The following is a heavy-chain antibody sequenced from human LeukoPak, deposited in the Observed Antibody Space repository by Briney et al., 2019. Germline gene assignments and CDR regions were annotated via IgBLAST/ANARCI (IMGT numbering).Heavy chain of an antibody. CDR1: GFTFSNYW. V-gene: IGHV3-7*01. CDR2: IKQDGSEK. CDR3: ARDRQIAY. Sequence: QSGGSLRLSCAASGFTFSNYWLTWVRQAPEQGLEWVANIKQDGSEKHYVDSVKGRFTISRDNAKNSLYLQMNSLRAEDTAVYYCARDRQIAYWGQGTLVTVSS. J-gene: IGHJ4*02.